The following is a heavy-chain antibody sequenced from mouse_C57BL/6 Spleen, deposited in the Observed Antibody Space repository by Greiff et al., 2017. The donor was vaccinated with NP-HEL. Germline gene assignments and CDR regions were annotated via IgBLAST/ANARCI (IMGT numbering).Heavy chain of an antibody. J-gene: IGHJ2*01. CDR1: GFTFSSYS. V-gene: IGHV5-4*01. Sequence: DVQLVESGGGLVKPGGSLKLSCAASGFTFSSYSMSWVRQTPEKRLEWVATISDGGSYTYYPDNVKGRFTISRDNAKNNLYLQMSHLKSEDTAMYDCARSYYECLFDYWGQGTTLTVSA. D-gene: IGHD2-4*01. CDR3: ARSYYECLFDY. CDR2: ISDGGSYT.